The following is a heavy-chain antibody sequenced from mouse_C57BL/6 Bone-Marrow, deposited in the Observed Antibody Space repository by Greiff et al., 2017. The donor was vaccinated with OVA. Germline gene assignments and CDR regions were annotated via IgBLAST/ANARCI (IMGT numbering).Heavy chain of an antibody. Sequence: QVHVKQPGAELVKPGASVKMSCKASGYTFTSYWITWVKQRPGQGLEWIGDIYPGSGSTNYNEKFKSKATLTVDTSSSTAYMQLSSLTSEDSAVYYCARSGGSLDYWGQGTTLTVSS. D-gene: IGHD6-1*01. J-gene: IGHJ2*01. CDR3: ARSGGSLDY. V-gene: IGHV1-55*01. CDR2: IYPGSGST. CDR1: GYTFTSYW.